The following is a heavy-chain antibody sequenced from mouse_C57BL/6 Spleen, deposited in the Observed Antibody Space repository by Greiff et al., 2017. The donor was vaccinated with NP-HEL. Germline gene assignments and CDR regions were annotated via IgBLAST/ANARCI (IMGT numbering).Heavy chain of an antibody. J-gene: IGHJ2*01. CDR1: GYTFTSYW. CDR2: IDPNSGGT. V-gene: IGHV1-72*01. CDR3: ARYGPPIDGYYLYFDY. Sequence: QVQLQQPGAELVKPGASVKLSCKASGYTFTSYWMHWVKQRPGRGLEWIGRIDPNSGGTKYNEKFKSKATLTVDKPSSTAYMQLSSLTSEDSAVYYCARYGPPIDGYYLYFDYWGQGTTLTVSS. D-gene: IGHD2-3*01.